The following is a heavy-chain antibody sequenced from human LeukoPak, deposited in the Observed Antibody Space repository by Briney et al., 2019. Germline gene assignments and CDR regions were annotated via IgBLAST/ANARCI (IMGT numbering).Heavy chain of an antibody. V-gene: IGHV1-69*13. J-gene: IGHJ4*02. CDR3: ASGGSSGWYGDY. D-gene: IGHD6-19*01. Sequence: SLKVSCKASGGTFSSYAISWVRQAPGQGLEWMGGIIPIFGTANYAQKFQGRVTITADESTSTAYMELSSLRSEDTAVYYCASGGSSGWYGDYWGQGTLVTVSS. CDR2: IIPIFGTA. CDR1: GGTFSSYA.